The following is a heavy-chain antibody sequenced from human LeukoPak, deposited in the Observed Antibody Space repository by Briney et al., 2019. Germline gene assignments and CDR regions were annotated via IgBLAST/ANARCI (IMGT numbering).Heavy chain of an antibody. D-gene: IGHD5-24*01. CDR2: IYHSGST. CDR1: GGSISSGGYS. V-gene: IGHV4-30-2*01. J-gene: IGHJ5*02. CDR3: ARRETPTWFDP. Sequence: PSETLSLTCTVSGGSISSGGYSWSWIRQPPGKGLEWIGYIYHSGSTNYNPSLKSRVTISVDTSKNQFSLKLSSVTAADTAVYYCARRETPTWFDPWGQGTLVTVSS.